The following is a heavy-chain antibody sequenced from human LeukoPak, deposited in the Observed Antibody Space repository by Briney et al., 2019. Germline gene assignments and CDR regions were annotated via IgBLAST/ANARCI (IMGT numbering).Heavy chain of an antibody. Sequence: PSETLSLTCTVSGGSISSGGYYWGWIRQPPGKGLEWIGYIYYSGSTNYNPSLESRVTISVDTSKNQFSLKLDSVTAADTAVYYCARGRSGSYHSPFDYWGQGTLVTVSS. D-gene: IGHD1-26*01. J-gene: IGHJ4*02. CDR2: IYYSGST. CDR3: ARGRSGSYHSPFDY. CDR1: GGSISSGGYY. V-gene: IGHV4-61*08.